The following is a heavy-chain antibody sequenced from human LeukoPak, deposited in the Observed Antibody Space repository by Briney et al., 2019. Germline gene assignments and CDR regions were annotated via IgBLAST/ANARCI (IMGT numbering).Heavy chain of an antibody. V-gene: IGHV3-7*01. CDR2: IKKDGSER. J-gene: IGHJ3*02. CDR1: GFTLSSYW. Sequence: GGSLRLSCAASGFTLSSYWMNWVRQAPGKGLEWVANIKKDGSERYYVDSVKGRFTIARYNTKKSLYLQMNTLRAEDTAVYYCARDLAGPPQEAFDIWGQGTMVTVSS. CDR3: ARDLAGPPQEAFDI.